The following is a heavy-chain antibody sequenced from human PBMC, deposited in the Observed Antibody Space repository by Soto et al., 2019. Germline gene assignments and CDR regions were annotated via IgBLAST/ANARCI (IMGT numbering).Heavy chain of an antibody. V-gene: IGHV3-7*05. J-gene: IGHJ3*02. CDR2: IKEDGTEQ. D-gene: IGHD6-13*01. CDR1: GFTFSNYW. CDR3: ARDGGVGKAGTHDAFDI. Sequence: GETLRLACAASGFTFSNYWMTWVRQAPGKGLEWVANIKEDGTEQYQVDSVKGRFTFSRDNAKKTLYLQMNSLRVEDTAVYYCARDGGVGKAGTHDAFDIWGQGTMVTVS.